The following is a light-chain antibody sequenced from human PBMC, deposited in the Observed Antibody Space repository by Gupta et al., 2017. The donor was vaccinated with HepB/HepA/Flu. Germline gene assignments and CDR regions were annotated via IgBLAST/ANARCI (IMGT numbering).Light chain of an antibody. CDR1: QGISNT. J-gene: IGKJ1*01. CDR3: QQENSYPVT. CDR2: TAS. V-gene: IGKV1-16*01. Sequence: IQMTHPPSSLSASIGDRITITCRASQGISNTLSWFQQKPGKAPKSLIHTASTLKSGVPSRFSGSGFGTDFNLTISNPQPEDFAIYYCQQENSYPVTFGQGTKVEIK.